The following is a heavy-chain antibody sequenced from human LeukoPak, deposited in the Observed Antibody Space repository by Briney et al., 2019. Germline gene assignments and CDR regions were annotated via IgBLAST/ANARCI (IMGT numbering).Heavy chain of an antibody. Sequence: GGSLRLSCAASGFTFDDYAMHWVRQAPGKGLEWVSGISWNSGSRGYADSVKGRFTISRDNAKNSLYLQMSSLRREDTALYYCAKDQNTREDSYGPGGFDYWGQGTLVTVSS. CDR3: AKDQNTREDSYGPGGFDY. J-gene: IGHJ4*02. D-gene: IGHD5-18*01. V-gene: IGHV3-9*01. CDR2: ISWNSGSR. CDR1: GFTFDDYA.